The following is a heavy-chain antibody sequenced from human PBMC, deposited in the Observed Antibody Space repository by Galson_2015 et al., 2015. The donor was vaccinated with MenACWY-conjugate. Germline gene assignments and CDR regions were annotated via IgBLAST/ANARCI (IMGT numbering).Heavy chain of an antibody. Sequence: SLRLSCAASGFTVTSDYMTWVRQAPGKGLECVSIIYSGGTTYYADSVKGRFTISRDIPKNTLFLQMNSLRAEDTAVYYCARGRGRPLAHAFDIWGQGTMVTVSS. CDR3: ARGRGRPLAHAFDI. V-gene: IGHV3-53*01. J-gene: IGHJ3*02. CDR2: IYSGGTT. CDR1: GFTVTSDY. D-gene: IGHD6-6*01.